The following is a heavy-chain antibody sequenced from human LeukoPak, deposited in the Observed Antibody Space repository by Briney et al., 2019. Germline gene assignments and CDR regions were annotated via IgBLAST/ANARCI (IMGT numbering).Heavy chain of an antibody. CDR1: GYTFTGYY. Sequence: ASVKVSCKASGYTFTGYYMHSVRQAPGQGLEWMGWINPNSGGTNYAQKFQGRVTMTRDTSISTAYMELSRLRSDDTAVYYCATSRSSYRDDAFDIWGQGTMVTVSS. CDR2: INPNSGGT. D-gene: IGHD6-6*01. V-gene: IGHV1-2*02. J-gene: IGHJ3*02. CDR3: ATSRSSYRDDAFDI.